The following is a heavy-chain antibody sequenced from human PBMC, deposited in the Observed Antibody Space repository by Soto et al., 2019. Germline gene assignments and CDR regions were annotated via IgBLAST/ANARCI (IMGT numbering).Heavy chain of an antibody. Sequence: QVQLVQSGAAVKKPGSSVKVSCKASGGTFSSYTISWVRQAPGQGLEWMGRIIPILGIANYAQQFQGRVTITADKSTSTAYMELSSLRSEDTAVYYCASVDTAANYYGMDVWGQGTTVTVSS. CDR3: ASVDTAANYYGMDV. D-gene: IGHD5-18*01. J-gene: IGHJ6*02. CDR1: GGTFSSYT. V-gene: IGHV1-69*02. CDR2: IIPILGIA.